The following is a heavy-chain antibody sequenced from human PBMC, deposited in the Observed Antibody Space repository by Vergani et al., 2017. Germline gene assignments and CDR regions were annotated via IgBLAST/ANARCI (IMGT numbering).Heavy chain of an antibody. CDR1: GGTFSSYG. V-gene: IGHV1-69*01. CDR3: ARGRSVHLGDQ. J-gene: IGHJ4*02. CDR2: IIPIFGTA. Sequence: QVQLVQSGAEVKKPGSSVKVSCKASGGTFSSYGISWVRQAPGQGLEWMGGIIPIFGTANYAQKFQGRVTITADESTSTTYMGMSSLRSEDTAVYYCARGRSVHLGDQWGQGTLVTVSS.